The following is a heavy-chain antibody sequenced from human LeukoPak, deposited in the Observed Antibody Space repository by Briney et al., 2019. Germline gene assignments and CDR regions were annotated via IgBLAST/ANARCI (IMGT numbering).Heavy chain of an antibody. D-gene: IGHD2-2*01. Sequence: ASVKVSCKASGCTFSSYAISWVRQAPGQGLEWMGGIIPIFGTANYAQKFQGRVTITADESTSTAYMELSSLRSEDTAVYYCARSSRYCSSTSCYDSYYYYYMDVWGKGTTVTVSS. J-gene: IGHJ6*03. CDR2: IIPIFGTA. CDR1: GCTFSSYA. CDR3: ARSSRYCSSTSCYDSYYYYYMDV. V-gene: IGHV1-69*13.